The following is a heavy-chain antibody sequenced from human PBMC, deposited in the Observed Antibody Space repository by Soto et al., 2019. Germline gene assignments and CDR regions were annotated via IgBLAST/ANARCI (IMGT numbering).Heavy chain of an antibody. CDR1: GRTFSSYA. Sequence: SVKVSCKASGRTFSSYAISWVRQAPGQGLEWMGGIIPIFGTANYAQNFQGRVTIPPEESTSTAHMELSSLSSEGTVVYYRGREGVGDIVVVPAADYYYYGMDVRGQGTTVTVSS. CDR3: GREGVGDIVVVPAADYYYYGMDV. CDR2: IIPIFGTA. V-gene: IGHV1-69*13. J-gene: IGHJ6*02. D-gene: IGHD2-2*01.